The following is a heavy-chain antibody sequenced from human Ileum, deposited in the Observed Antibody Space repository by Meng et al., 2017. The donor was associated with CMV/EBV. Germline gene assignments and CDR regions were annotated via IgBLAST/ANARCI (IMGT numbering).Heavy chain of an antibody. D-gene: IGHD1/OR15-1a*01. Sequence: EVQFLQSGGGLVQPGGSLGLSCAASGFTFSKFAMKWVRQAPGKGLEWVSSITDSGTGTYYADSVRGRFTISRDNSKATLYLQMNSLRVDDTAIYYCASWNIAPWGQGTLVTVSS. CDR3: ASWNIAP. CDR1: GFTFSKFA. V-gene: IGHV3-23*01. J-gene: IGHJ5*02. CDR2: ITDSGTGT.